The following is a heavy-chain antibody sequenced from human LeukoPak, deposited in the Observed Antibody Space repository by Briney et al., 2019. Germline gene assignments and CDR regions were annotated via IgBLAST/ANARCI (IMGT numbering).Heavy chain of an antibody. D-gene: IGHD3-10*01. J-gene: IGHJ3*02. CDR3: AREPFSMARESTRNAFDI. CDR2: ISSSSSYT. V-gene: IGHV3-21*01. CDR1: GFTFNNYG. Sequence: GGSLRLSCAGSGFTFNNYGMNWVRQAPGKGLEWVSFISSSSSYTYYADSVRGRLSISRDKAGSSVNVRMNRLREEDTAVYYCAREPFSMARESTRNAFDIWGQGTMVTVSS.